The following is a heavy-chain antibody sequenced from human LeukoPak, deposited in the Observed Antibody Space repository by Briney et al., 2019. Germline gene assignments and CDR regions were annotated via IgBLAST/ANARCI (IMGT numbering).Heavy chain of an antibody. J-gene: IGHJ4*02. CDR1: GFTFKLYW. Sequence: GGSLRLSCAASGFTFKLYWMHWVRQVPGRGPVWVSRINTDGSRITYADSVKGRFTISRDNAMNTVYLQMNSLRAEDTAVYYCARPSNRYDSSGYLGYWGQGTLVTVSS. V-gene: IGHV3-74*01. CDR2: INTDGSRI. D-gene: IGHD3-22*01. CDR3: ARPSNRYDSSGYLGY.